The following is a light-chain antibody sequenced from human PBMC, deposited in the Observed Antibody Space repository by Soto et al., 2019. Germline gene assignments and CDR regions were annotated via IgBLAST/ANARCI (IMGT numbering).Light chain of an antibody. J-gene: IGKJ5*01. CDR3: RQYDNLLL. V-gene: IGKV1-33*01. CDR1: QDISNY. CDR2: DAS. Sequence: DIQMTQSPSSLSASVGDRVTITCQASQDISNYLNWYQQQPGKAPKFLIYDASNLETGVPSRFSGSGSGTNCTFTISSLQPEDLPTYFFRQYDNLLLFGQGTRLEIK.